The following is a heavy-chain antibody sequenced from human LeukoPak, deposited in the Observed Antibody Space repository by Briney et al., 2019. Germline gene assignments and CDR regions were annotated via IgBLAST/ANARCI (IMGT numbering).Heavy chain of an antibody. CDR2: ISYDGSNK. D-gene: IGHD3-10*01. J-gene: IGHJ4*02. CDR1: GFTFSSYG. CDR3: ANRGGCGCNGDY. Sequence: GGSLRLSCAASGFTFSSYGMHWVRQAPGKGLEWVAFISYDGSNKYYADSVKGRFTISRDNSKNTLYLQMNRLRAGDTAVYDSANRGGCGCNGDYWGQGTLVTVSS. V-gene: IGHV3-30*18.